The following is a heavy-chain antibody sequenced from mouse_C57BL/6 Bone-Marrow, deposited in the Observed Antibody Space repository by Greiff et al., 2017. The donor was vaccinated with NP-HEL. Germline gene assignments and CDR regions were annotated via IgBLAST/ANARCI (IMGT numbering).Heavy chain of an antibody. D-gene: IGHD6-1*01. Sequence: EVLLVESGGGLVKPGGSLKLSCAASGFTFSSYAMSWVRQTPEKRLEWVATISDGGSYTYYPDNVKGRFTISRDNAKNNLYLQMSHLKSEDTAMYYCTSVPTGFADWGQGTLVTVSA. CDR3: TSVPTGFAD. CDR1: GFTFSSYA. CDR2: ISDGGSYT. V-gene: IGHV5-4*01. J-gene: IGHJ3*01.